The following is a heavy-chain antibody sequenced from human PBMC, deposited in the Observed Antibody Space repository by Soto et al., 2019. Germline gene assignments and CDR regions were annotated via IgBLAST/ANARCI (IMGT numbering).Heavy chain of an antibody. D-gene: IGHD6-13*01. Sequence: EVQLVESGGGLVQPGGSLRLSCAASGFTFSNYWMYWVRQAPGKGLVWVSRVNNDGTDTTHADSVKGRFTISRDNAENTVYLQMNSLRAEDTAVYYGARGGLQHALDVWGQGSTVTVSS. CDR3: ARGGLQHALDV. CDR1: GFTFSNYW. CDR2: VNNDGTDT. V-gene: IGHV3-74*03. J-gene: IGHJ6*02.